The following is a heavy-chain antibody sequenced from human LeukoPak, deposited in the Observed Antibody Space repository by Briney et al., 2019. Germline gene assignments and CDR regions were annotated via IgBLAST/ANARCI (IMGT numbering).Heavy chain of an antibody. CDR1: GGSISSYY. D-gene: IGHD2-8*01. J-gene: IGHJ4*02. CDR2: IYTSEST. V-gene: IGHV4-4*07. Sequence: SETLSLTCTVSGGSISSYYWSWIRQPAGKGLEWIGRIYTSESTKYNPSLKSRVTMSADTSKNQFSLKLRSVTAADTAVYYCVRAGNGSFDHWGQGTLVTVSS. CDR3: VRAGNGSFDH.